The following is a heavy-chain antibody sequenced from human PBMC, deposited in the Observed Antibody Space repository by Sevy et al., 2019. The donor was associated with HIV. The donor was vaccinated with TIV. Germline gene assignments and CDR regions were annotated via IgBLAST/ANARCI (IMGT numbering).Heavy chain of an antibody. Sequence: GGSLRLSCAASGFTFSIYWMSWVRQAPGKGLEWVADLNQDGSEKYYVDSVKGRSTITRDNAKNSLYLQMNSLKAEDTAVYYCARDSKLEPHVYYYYYGMDVWGQGTTVTVSS. D-gene: IGHD1-1*01. CDR3: ARDSKLEPHVYYYYYGMDV. CDR2: LNQDGSEK. CDR1: GFTFSIYW. J-gene: IGHJ6*02. V-gene: IGHV3-7*01.